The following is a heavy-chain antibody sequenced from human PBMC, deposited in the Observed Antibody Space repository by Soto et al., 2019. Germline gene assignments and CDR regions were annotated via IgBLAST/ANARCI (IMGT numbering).Heavy chain of an antibody. D-gene: IGHD6-19*01. Sequence: GGSLRLSCAASGFTFSSYGMHWVRQAPGKGLEWVAVISYDGSNKYYADSVKGRFTISRDNSKNTLYLQMNSLRAEDTAVYYCAKGEAVAGLGDFDYWGQGTLVTVSS. V-gene: IGHV3-30*18. CDR1: GFTFSSYG. CDR2: ISYDGSNK. CDR3: AKGEAVAGLGDFDY. J-gene: IGHJ4*02.